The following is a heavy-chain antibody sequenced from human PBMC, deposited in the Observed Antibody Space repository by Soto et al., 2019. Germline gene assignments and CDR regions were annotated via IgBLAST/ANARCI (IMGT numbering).Heavy chain of an antibody. CDR1: GYTFTSYD. Sequence: ASVKVSCKASGYTFTSYDINWVRQATGQGLEWMGWMNPNSGNTGYAQKFQGRVTMTRNTSISTAYMELSILRSEDTAVYYCARVRRLYSSGWYSYWGQGTLVTVSS. J-gene: IGHJ4*02. D-gene: IGHD6-19*01. CDR3: ARVRRLYSSGWYSY. CDR2: MNPNSGNT. V-gene: IGHV1-8*01.